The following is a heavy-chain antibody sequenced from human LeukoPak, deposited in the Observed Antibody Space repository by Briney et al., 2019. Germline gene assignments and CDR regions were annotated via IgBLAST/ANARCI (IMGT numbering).Heavy chain of an antibody. Sequence: GGSLRLSCAASGFTFSSYAMHWVRQAPGKGLEWVAVISYDGSSKYYADSVKGRFTISRDNSKNTLYLQMNSLRAEDTAVYYCAREGDGYNLVFDYWGQGTLVTVSS. CDR3: AREGDGYNLVFDY. V-gene: IGHV3-30*01. D-gene: IGHD5-24*01. CDR1: GFTFSSYA. J-gene: IGHJ4*02. CDR2: ISYDGSSK.